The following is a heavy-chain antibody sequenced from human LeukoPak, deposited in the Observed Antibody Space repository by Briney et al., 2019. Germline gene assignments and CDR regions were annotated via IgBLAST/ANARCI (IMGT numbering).Heavy chain of an antibody. D-gene: IGHD3-10*01. Sequence: SETLSLTCTVSGGSISSYYWSWIRQRAGKGLEWIGRIYTSGSTNYNPSLKSRVTMSVDTSKNQFSLKLSSVTAADTAVYYCARVDEIGELSHLDYWGQGTLVTVSS. V-gene: IGHV4-4*07. J-gene: IGHJ4*02. CDR2: IYTSGST. CDR3: ARVDEIGELSHLDY. CDR1: GGSISSYY.